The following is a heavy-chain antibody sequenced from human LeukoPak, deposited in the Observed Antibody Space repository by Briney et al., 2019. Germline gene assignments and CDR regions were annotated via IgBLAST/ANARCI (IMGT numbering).Heavy chain of an antibody. CDR2: IYYSGST. CDR1: GGSISSSSYY. J-gene: IGHJ4*02. CDR3: ARRLRSILVDC. V-gene: IGHV4-39*01. Sequence: SETLSLTCTVSGGSISSSSYYWGWIRQPPGKGLEWIGTIYYSGSTFYNPSLKSRVTISVDTSRNQFSLKLSSVTAADTAVYYCARRLRSILVDCWGQGTLVTVSS. D-gene: IGHD3-3*01.